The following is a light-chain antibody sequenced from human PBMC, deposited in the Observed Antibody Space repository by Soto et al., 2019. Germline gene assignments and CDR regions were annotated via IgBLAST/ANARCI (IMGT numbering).Light chain of an antibody. Sequence: DIQMTQSPSTLSASVGDRVTITCRASQSINSWLAWYQQKPGKAPMLLIYKASSLESGVPSRFSGSGSGTEFSLTISSLQPDEFAADYCQQYEIYPITFGQGTRLEIK. CDR1: QSINSW. CDR3: QQYEIYPIT. V-gene: IGKV1-5*03. J-gene: IGKJ5*01. CDR2: KAS.